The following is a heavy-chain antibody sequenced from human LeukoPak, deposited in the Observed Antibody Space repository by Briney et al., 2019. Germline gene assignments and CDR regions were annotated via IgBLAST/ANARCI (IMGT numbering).Heavy chain of an antibody. J-gene: IGHJ4*02. Sequence: QPGGSLRLSCVGSGFTFKNYAMSWVRQAPGRGLEWVSGISGSGKSEYYRDSVEGRFTISRDNSNNTLYLQMNSLKVEDTAIYYCAKDRVVFGVVILETYYFESWGQGTLLTVSS. CDR3: AKDRVVFGVVILETYYFES. CDR1: GFTFKNYA. D-gene: IGHD3-3*01. V-gene: IGHV3-23*01. CDR2: ISGSGKSE.